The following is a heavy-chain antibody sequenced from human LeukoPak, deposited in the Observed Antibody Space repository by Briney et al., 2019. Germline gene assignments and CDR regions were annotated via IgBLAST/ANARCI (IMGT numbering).Heavy chain of an antibody. J-gene: IGHJ4*02. D-gene: IGHD5-12*01. CDR2: MNPNSGNT. CDR1: GYTFTSYD. Sequence: ASVKVSCKASGYTFTSYDINWVRQATGQGLEWMGWMNPNSGNTGYAQKFQGRVTITADESTSTAYMELSSLRSEDTAVYYCARGPSGYSGYAVTDYWGQGTLVTVSS. CDR3: ARGPSGYSGYAVTDY. V-gene: IGHV1-8*03.